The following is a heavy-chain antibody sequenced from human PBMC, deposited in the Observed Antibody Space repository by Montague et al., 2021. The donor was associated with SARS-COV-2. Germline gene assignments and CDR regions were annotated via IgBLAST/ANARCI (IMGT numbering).Heavy chain of an antibody. CDR3: ARQGGYCSGGSCYGPFDY. CDR1: GGSISSYY. J-gene: IGHJ4*02. CDR2: IYYSGTT. Sequence: SETLSLTCTVSGGSISSYYWSWIRQPPGKGLEWIGSIYYSGTTYXNPSLKSRVTISVDTSKNQFSLKLSSVTAADTAVYYCARQGGYCSGGSCYGPFDYWGQGTLVTVSS. D-gene: IGHD2-15*01. V-gene: IGHV4-39*01.